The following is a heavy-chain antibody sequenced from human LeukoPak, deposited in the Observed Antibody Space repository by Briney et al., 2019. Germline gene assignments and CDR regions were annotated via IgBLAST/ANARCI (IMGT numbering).Heavy chain of an antibody. Sequence: PGGSLRLSCAASGFTFSSYSMNWVRQAPGKGLEWVSSISSSSSSYIYYADSVKGRFTISRDNAKNSLYLQMNSLRAEDTAVYYCAKDSTPIVGAVGDGGTEYWGQGTLVTVSS. J-gene: IGHJ4*02. CDR1: GFTFSSYS. D-gene: IGHD1-26*01. CDR2: ISSSSSSYI. V-gene: IGHV3-21*01. CDR3: AKDSTPIVGAVGDGGTEY.